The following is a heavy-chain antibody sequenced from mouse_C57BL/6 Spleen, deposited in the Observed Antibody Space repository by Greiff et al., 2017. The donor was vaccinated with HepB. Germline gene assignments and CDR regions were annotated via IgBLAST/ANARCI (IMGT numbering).Heavy chain of an antibody. CDR3: ARSAELGPFDY. V-gene: IGHV1-80*01. CDR2: IYPGDGDT. D-gene: IGHD4-1*01. CDR1: GYAFSSYW. Sequence: QVQLKESGAELVKPGASVKISCKASGYAFSSYWMNWVKQRPGKGLEWIGQIYPGDGDTNYNGKFKGKATLTADKSSSTAYMQLSSLTSEDSAVYFCARSAELGPFDYWGQGTTLTVSS. J-gene: IGHJ2*01.